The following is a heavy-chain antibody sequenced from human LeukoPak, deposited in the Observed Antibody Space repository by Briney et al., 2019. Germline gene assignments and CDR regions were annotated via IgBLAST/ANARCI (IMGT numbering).Heavy chain of an antibody. D-gene: IGHD3-22*01. J-gene: IGHJ4*02. CDR2: IIPIFGTA. CDR3: ARAGTDYYGGSGTFDY. CDR1: GGTFSSYA. Sequence: SVKVSCKASGGTFSSYAISWVRQAPGQGLEWMGRIIPIFGTANYAQKFQGRVTITTDESTSKAYMELRSRRSEDTAVYYCARAGTDYYGGSGTFDYWGQGTLVTVSS. V-gene: IGHV1-69*05.